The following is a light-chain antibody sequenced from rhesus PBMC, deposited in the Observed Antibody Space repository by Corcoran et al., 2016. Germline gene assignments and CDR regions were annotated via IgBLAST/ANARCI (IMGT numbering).Light chain of an antibody. CDR1: QGISNN. CDR3: HHGYGIRFT. CDR2: TAS. J-gene: IGKJ3*01. Sequence: DIQMTQSPSSLSASVGDRVTITCRASQGISNNSAWYQQKPGKVPKLLIYTASTFQSGIPSRFSGSVSGTDFTLTISSLQPEDFATYYYHHGYGIRFTFDPGTKLDIK. V-gene: IGKV1-25*01.